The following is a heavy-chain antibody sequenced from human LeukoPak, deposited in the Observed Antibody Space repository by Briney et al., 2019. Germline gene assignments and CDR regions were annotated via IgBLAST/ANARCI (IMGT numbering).Heavy chain of an antibody. CDR2: IYSGGST. J-gene: IGHJ4*02. CDR3: AKDLRWTGRYSNSFDY. D-gene: IGHD3/OR15-3a*01. CDR1: GFTVSSNY. V-gene: IGHV3-53*01. Sequence: GGSLRLSCAASGFTVSSNYMSWVRQAPGKGLEWVSVIYSGGSTYYADSVKGRFTISRDNSKNTLNLQMNSLRAEDTAVYYCAKDLRWTGRYSNSFDYWGQGALVTVSS.